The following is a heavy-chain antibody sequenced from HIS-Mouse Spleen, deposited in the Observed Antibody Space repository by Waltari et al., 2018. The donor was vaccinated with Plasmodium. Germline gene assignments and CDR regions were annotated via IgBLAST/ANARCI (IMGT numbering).Heavy chain of an antibody. D-gene: IGHD7-27*01. J-gene: IGHJ2*01. V-gene: IGHV4-34*01. CDR2: INHSGST. CDR1: GGSFSGYY. CDR3: ARGRSWGNWYFDL. Sequence: QVQLQQWGAGLLKPSETLSLTCAVYGGSFSGYYWSWIRQPPGKGLEWIGEINHSGSTNYNPALKRRGTISVDTSKNQFSLKLSSVTAADTAVYYCARGRSWGNWYFDLWGRGTLVTVSS.